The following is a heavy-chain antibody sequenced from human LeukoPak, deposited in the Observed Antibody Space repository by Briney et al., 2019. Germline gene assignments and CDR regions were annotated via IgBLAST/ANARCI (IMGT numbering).Heavy chain of an antibody. CDR3: ARAPYYYGSGTLWFDP. CDR2: ISSSSTTI. CDR1: GFTFSSYS. J-gene: IGHJ5*02. Sequence: GGSLRLSCAASGFTFSSYSMNWVRQAPGKGLEWISFISSSSTTIYYADSVKGRFTISRDNAKNSLYLQMNSLRAEDTAVYYCARAPYYYGSGTLWFDPWGQGTLVTVSS. D-gene: IGHD3-10*01. V-gene: IGHV3-48*04.